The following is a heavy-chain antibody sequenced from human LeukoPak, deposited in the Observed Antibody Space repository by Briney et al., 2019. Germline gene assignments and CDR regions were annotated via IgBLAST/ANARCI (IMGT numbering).Heavy chain of an antibody. D-gene: IGHD3-3*01. CDR2: ISAYNGNT. Sequence: ASVKVSCKASGYTFTGYYIHWVRQAPGQGLEWMGWISAYNGNTNYAQKLQGRVTMTTDTSTSTAYMELRSLRSDDTAVYYCARDVLEWLFFDPWGQGTLVTVSS. CDR3: ARDVLEWLFFDP. CDR1: GYTFTGYY. J-gene: IGHJ5*02. V-gene: IGHV1-18*04.